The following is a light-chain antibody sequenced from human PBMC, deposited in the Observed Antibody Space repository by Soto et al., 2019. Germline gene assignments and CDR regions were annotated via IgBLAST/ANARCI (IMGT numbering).Light chain of an antibody. CDR1: QSVSYN. J-gene: IGKJ1*01. Sequence: EILMTQSPATLSVSPGDRATLSCRASQSVSYNLAWYQQKPGQAPRLLIYRASTRATGIPARFSGSGSGTEFTLTISSLQSEDIAVYYCQQYNNWPRTFGQGTKVDIK. CDR2: RAS. V-gene: IGKV3-15*01. CDR3: QQYNNWPRT.